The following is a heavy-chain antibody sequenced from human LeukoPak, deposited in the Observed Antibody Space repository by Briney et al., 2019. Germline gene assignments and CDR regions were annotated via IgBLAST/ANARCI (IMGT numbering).Heavy chain of an antibody. Sequence: SETLSLTCTVSGGSISSYYWSWIRQPPGKGPEWIGYIYYSGSTNYKPSLKSRVTISVDTSKNQFSLKLSSVTAADTAVYYCARQRYCSGGSCVDWFDPWGQGTLVTVSS. D-gene: IGHD2-15*01. CDR3: ARQRYCSGGSCVDWFDP. V-gene: IGHV4-59*08. CDR1: GGSISSYY. J-gene: IGHJ5*02. CDR2: IYYSGST.